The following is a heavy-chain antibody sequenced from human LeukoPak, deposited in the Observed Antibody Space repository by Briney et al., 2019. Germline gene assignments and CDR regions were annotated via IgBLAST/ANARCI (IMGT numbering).Heavy chain of an antibody. CDR3: ARGLVSEPEASYYFDY. Sequence: PSETLSLTCTVSGGSISSSSYYWGWIRQPPGKGLEWTGYIYYSGSTNYNPSLKSRVTISVDTSKNQFSLKLSSVTAADTAVYYCARGLVSEPEASYYFDYWGQGTLVTVSS. J-gene: IGHJ4*02. V-gene: IGHV4-61*05. CDR2: IYYSGST. CDR1: GGSISSSSYY.